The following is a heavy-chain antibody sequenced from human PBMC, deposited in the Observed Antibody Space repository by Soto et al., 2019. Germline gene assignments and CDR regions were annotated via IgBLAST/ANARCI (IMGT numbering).Heavy chain of an antibody. Sequence: GESLKISCKGSGYSFTSYWISWVRQMPGKGLEWMGRIDPSDSYTNYSPSFQGHVTISADKSISTAYLQWGSLKASDTAMYYCARQSCSSTSCRGGDYYYYVMDVWGQGTTVTVSS. CDR2: IDPSDSYT. J-gene: IGHJ6*02. D-gene: IGHD2-2*01. V-gene: IGHV5-10-1*01. CDR3: ARQSCSSTSCRGGDYYYYVMDV. CDR1: GYSFTSYW.